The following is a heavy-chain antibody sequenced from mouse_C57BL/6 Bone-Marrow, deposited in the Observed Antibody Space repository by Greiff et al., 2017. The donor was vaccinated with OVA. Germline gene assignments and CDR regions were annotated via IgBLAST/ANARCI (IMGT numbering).Heavy chain of an antibody. Sequence: QVQLKQSGAELVRPGTSVKMSCKASGYTFTNYWIGWAKQRPGHGLEWIGDIYPGGGYTNYNEKFKGKATLTADKSSSTAYMQFSSLTSEDSAIYYCAREAPYYAMDYWGQGTSVTVSS. CDR1: GYTFTNYW. V-gene: IGHV1-63*01. CDR3: AREAPYYAMDY. CDR2: IYPGGGYT. J-gene: IGHJ4*01.